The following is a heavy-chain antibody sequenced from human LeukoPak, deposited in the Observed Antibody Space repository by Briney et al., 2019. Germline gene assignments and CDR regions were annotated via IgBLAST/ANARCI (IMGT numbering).Heavy chain of an antibody. CDR1: GYSISSGYY. D-gene: IGHD3-22*01. J-gene: IGHJ4*02. Sequence: SETLSLTCTVSGYSISSGYYWGWIRQPPGKGLEWIGSIYHSGSTYYNPSLKSRVTISVDTSKNQFSLKLSSVTAADTAVYYCAREGGITMIVTHWGQGTLVTVSS. CDR2: IYHSGST. V-gene: IGHV4-38-2*02. CDR3: AREGGITMIVTH.